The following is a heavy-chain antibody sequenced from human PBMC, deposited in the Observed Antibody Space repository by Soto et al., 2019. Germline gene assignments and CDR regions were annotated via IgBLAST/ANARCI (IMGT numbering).Heavy chain of an antibody. D-gene: IGHD2-2*02. CDR3: AKAYCSSTSCYTPYYYYGMDV. J-gene: IGHJ6*02. CDR2: ISYDGSNK. CDR1: GFTFSSYG. Sequence: GGSLRLSCAASGFTFSSYGMHWVRQAPGKGLEWVAVISYDGSNKYYADSVKGRFTISRDNSKNTLYLQMNSLRAEDTAVYYCAKAYCSSTSCYTPYYYYGMDVWGQGTTVTVSS. V-gene: IGHV3-30*18.